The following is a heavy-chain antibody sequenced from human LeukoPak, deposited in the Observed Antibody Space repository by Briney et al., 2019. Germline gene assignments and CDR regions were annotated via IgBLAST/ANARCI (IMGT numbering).Heavy chain of an antibody. D-gene: IGHD2-15*01. CDR2: IYYSGST. Sequence: PSETLSLTCTVSGGSISSYYWSWIRQPPGKGLEWIGYIYYSGSTNYNPSLKSRVTISVDTSKNQFSLKLSSVTAADTAVYYCARDYCSGGSCYWGYWGQGTLVTVSS. CDR1: GGSISSYY. CDR3: ARDYCSGGSCYWGY. J-gene: IGHJ4*02. V-gene: IGHV4-59*01.